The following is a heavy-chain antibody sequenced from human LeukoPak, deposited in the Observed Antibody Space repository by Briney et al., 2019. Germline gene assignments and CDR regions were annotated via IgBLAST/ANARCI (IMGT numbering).Heavy chain of an antibody. CDR1: GYTCTSYY. Sequence: ASVKVSCEASGYTCTSYYMHWVRQAPGQGLEWMGIINPSGGSTSYAQKFQGRVTMTRDTSTSTVYMELSSLRSEDTAVYYCARDRYYYDSSGYIRGISFDYWGQGTLVTVSS. J-gene: IGHJ4*02. D-gene: IGHD3-22*01. CDR2: INPSGGST. CDR3: ARDRYYYDSSGYIRGISFDY. V-gene: IGHV1-46*01.